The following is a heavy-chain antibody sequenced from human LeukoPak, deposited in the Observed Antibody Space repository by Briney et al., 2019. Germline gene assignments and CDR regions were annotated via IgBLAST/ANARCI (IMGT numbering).Heavy chain of an antibody. D-gene: IGHD6-19*01. Sequence: GGTLRLSCAASGGTFSSYGKHWVRQAPGKGLEGGAVISYDGSNKYYADSVKGRVTISRDNSKNKVYLQMNSLRAHDPAVYYCAKDMPSAVLSGWYDYWGQGPLVTVSS. V-gene: IGHV3-30*18. CDR3: AKDMPSAVLSGWYDY. CDR2: ISYDGSNK. CDR1: GGTFSSYG. J-gene: IGHJ4*02.